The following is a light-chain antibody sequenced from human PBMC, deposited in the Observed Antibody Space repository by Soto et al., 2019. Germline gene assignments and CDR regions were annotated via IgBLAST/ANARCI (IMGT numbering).Light chain of an antibody. CDR2: EVN. CDR1: SSDIGLYNY. CDR3: SSLSTTSTPIV. J-gene: IGLJ1*01. V-gene: IGLV2-14*01. Sequence: QSALSQPASMSVSPGQAITIPCSGASSDIGLYNYVSWYQHHPGKAPKLLISEVNVRPSGLSDRFSASKAGNTASLTISGLQPEDEAYYYCSSLSTTSTPIVFGSGPKVTVL.